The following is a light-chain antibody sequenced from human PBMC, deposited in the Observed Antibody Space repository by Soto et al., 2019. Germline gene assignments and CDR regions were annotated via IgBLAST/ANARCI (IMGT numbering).Light chain of an antibody. Sequence: QSAQTQPASVSGSPGQSITISCTGTSSDVGGYNFVSWYQQHPGKAPRLMIFEVNNRPSGVSDRFSGSKSGNTASLTISGLQAEDEADYYCSSYTFSSTLVVFGGGTKLTVL. J-gene: IGLJ3*02. V-gene: IGLV2-14*01. CDR1: SSDVGGYNF. CDR3: SSYTFSSTLVV. CDR2: EVN.